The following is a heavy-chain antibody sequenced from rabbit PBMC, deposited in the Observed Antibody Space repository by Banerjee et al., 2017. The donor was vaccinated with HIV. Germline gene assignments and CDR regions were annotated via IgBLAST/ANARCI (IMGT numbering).Heavy chain of an antibody. CDR3: ARGSATMTMVITGYYFNL. CDR2: IYAGDGST. CDR1: GFSFSDRDV. J-gene: IGHJ4*01. Sequence: QEQLEESGGGLVKPEGSLTLTCKASGFSFSDRDVMCWVRQAPGKGLEWIACIYAGDGSTVYASWAKGRFTISKTSSTTVTLQMTSLTAADTATYFCARGSATMTMVITGYYFNLWGPGTLVTVS. D-gene: IGHD2-1*01. V-gene: IGHV1S45*01.